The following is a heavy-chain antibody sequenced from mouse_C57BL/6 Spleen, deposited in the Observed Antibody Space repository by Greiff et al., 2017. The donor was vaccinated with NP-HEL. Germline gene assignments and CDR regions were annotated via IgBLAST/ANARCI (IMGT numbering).Heavy chain of an antibody. J-gene: IGHJ2*01. CDR3: AKYDYDVGTFDY. Sequence: EVQLQQSGPVLVKPGASVKMSCKASGYTFTDYYMNWVKQSHGKSLEWIGVINPYNGGTSYNQKFKGKATLTVDKSSSTAYMELNSLTSEDSAVYYCAKYDYDVGTFDYWGQGTTLTVSS. V-gene: IGHV1-19*01. CDR1: GYTFTDYY. D-gene: IGHD2-4*01. CDR2: INPYNGGT.